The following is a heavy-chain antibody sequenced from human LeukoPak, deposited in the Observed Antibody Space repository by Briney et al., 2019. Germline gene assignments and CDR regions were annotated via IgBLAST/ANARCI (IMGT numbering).Heavy chain of an antibody. CDR2: ISSSSSTI. D-gene: IGHD3-22*01. V-gene: IGHV3-48*04. CDR1: GFTFSSYS. CDR3: ARDIYYDSSGYYGSVY. Sequence: PGGSLRLSCVASGFTFSSYSMNWVRQAPGKGLEWVSYISSSSSTIYYADSVKGRFTISRDNAKNSLYLQMNSLRAEDTAAYYCARDIYYDSSGYYGSVYWGQGTLVTVSS. J-gene: IGHJ4*02.